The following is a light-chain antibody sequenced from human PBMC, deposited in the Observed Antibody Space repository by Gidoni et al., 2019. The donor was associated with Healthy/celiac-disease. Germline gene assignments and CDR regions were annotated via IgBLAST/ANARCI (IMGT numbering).Light chain of an antibody. CDR2: KAS. J-gene: IGKJ4*01. CDR3: QQYNSYPLT. Sequence: DIQRTQSPSTLSASVGERVTITCRASQSISSWLAWYQQHPVRAPKLLIYKASSLESGDLSGFSSSGSATEFTPLISSLQPDDFATYYCQQYNSYPLTFGGGTKVEIK. V-gene: IGKV1-5*03. CDR1: QSISSW.